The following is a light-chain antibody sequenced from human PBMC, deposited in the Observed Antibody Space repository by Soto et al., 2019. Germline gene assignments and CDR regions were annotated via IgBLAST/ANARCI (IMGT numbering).Light chain of an antibody. V-gene: IGLV2-14*02. CDR1: SSDVGSYNL. CDR3: SSYTSSSSLGV. Sequence: QSALTQPASVSGSHGQSITISCTGTSSDVGSYNLSSWYPEYPGKAPKVMIYEGSKRPSGVSNRFSGSKSGNTASLTISGLQAEDEADYYCSSYTSSSSLGVFGGGTKLTVL. J-gene: IGLJ3*02. CDR2: EGS.